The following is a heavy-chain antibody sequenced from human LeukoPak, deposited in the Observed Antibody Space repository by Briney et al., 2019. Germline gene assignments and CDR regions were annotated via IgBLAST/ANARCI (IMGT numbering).Heavy chain of an antibody. D-gene: IGHD6-13*01. CDR1: GGSISSGSYY. CDR2: IYTSGST. J-gene: IGHJ5*02. V-gene: IGHV4-61*02. CDR3: ARGVAAAGTIWFDP. Sequence: PSQTLSLTCTVSGGSISSGSYYWSWIRQPAGKGLEWIGRIYTSGSTNYNPSLKSRVTISVDTSKNQFSLKLSSVTAADTAVYYGARGVAAAGTIWFDPWGQGTLVTVSS.